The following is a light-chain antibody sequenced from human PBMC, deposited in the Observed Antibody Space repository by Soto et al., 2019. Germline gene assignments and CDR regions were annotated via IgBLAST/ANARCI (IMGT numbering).Light chain of an antibody. CDR1: QTISSW. CDR2: KAS. Sequence: DIHMTQSPSTLSASVGDRVTITCRASQTISSWLAWHQQKPGKAPKLLIYKASTLESGVQSRFSGSGSGTDFTLTIRSLQPDDFATYYCKQYNTYRACGQGTKVDIK. V-gene: IGKV1-5*03. J-gene: IGKJ1*01. CDR3: KQYNTYRA.